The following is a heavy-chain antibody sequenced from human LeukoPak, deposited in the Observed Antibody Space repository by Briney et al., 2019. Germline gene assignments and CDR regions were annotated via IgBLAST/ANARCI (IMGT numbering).Heavy chain of an antibody. D-gene: IGHD2-2*01. CDR2: INHSGST. CDR1: GGSFSGYY. V-gene: IGHV4-34*01. J-gene: IGHJ5*02. CDR3: ARKGDIVVVPAMFQIDP. Sequence: WETLSLTCAVYGGSFSGYYWSWIRQPPGKGLEWSGKINHSGSTNYNPSLKSRVTISVDTSKNQFSLKLSSVTAADTAVYYCARKGDIVVVPAMFQIDPWGQGTLVTVSS.